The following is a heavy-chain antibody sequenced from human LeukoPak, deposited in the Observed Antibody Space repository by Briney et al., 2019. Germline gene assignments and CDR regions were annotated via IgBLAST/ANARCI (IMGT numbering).Heavy chain of an antibody. V-gene: IGHV3-21*01. J-gene: IGHJ6*04. CDR3: AKSTRAVMAMMDV. CDR2: ISSRSTYI. D-gene: IGHD3-16*01. CDR1: GVTFSSYS. Sequence: GGSLRLSCAASGVTFSSYSMNWVRQAPGKGLEWVSSISSRSTYIYYADSVKGRFTISRDNAKNSLYLQMNSLRAEDTAVYFCAKSTRAVMAMMDVWGKGTTVTVSP.